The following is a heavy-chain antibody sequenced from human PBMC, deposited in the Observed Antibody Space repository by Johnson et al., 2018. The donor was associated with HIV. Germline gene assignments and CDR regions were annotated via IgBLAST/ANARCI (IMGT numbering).Heavy chain of an antibody. V-gene: IGHV3-11*01. Sequence: QMQLVESGGGLVKPGGSLRLSCAASGFTFSDYYMSWIRQAPGKGLEWVSNISSSGNTIFSAEPVKGRFTISRDNAKNSLYLQINILRAEDTAVYYCARPIARGASDIWGQGTMVTVSS. CDR1: GFTFSDYY. J-gene: IGHJ3*02. D-gene: IGHD3-10*01. CDR2: ISSSGNTI. CDR3: ARPIARGASDI.